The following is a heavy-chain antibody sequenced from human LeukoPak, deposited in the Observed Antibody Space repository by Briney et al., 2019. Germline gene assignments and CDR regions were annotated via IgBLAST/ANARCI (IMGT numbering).Heavy chain of an antibody. CDR2: ISPYHGNT. J-gene: IGHJ4*02. CDR3: AKDQRGTIAAAGQFDY. Sequence: ASVKVSCKASSYTFTSYGISWVRQAPGQGLEWMGWISPYHGNTNFAQKLQGRLTMTTDTSTSTAYMELRSLRGEDTAVYYCAKDQRGTIAAAGQFDYWGQGTLVRVSA. CDR1: SYTFTSYG. D-gene: IGHD6-13*01. V-gene: IGHV1-18*01.